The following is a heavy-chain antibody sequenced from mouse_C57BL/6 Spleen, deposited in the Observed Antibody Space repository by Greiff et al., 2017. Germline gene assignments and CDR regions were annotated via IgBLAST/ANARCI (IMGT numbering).Heavy chain of an antibody. D-gene: IGHD1-1*01. CDR2: ILPGSGST. CDR1: GYTFTGYW. Sequence: QVQLQQSGAELMKPGASVKLSCKATGYTFTGYWIEWVKQRPGHGLEWIGEILPGSGSTNYNEKFKGKATFTADTSSNTAYMQLSSLTTEDSAIYYCARGAYYYGSSYEDYFDYWGQGTTLTVSS. CDR3: ARGAYYYGSSYEDYFDY. V-gene: IGHV1-9*01. J-gene: IGHJ2*01.